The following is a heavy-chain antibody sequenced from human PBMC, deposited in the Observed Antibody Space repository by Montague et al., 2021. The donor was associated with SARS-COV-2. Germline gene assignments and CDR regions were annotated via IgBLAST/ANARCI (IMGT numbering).Heavy chain of an antibody. D-gene: IGHD3-10*01. CDR1: GGSISSYY. Sequence: SETLSLTCTVSGGSISSYYWSWIRQPPGKGLEWIGYIYYSGSTNYNPSLKSRVTISVDTSKNQFSLKLSSVTAADTAVYYCARKGSGRGCYYYGMDVWGQGTTVTVSS. CDR3: ARKGSGRGCYYYGMDV. CDR2: IYYSGST. V-gene: IGHV4-59*01. J-gene: IGHJ6*02.